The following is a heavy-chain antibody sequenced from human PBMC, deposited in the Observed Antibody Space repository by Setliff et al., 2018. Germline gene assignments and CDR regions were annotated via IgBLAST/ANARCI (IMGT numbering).Heavy chain of an antibody. Sequence: PSETLSLTCTVSGGSIMNYCWCWIRQPPGKGLEWIGYVYYTGNTNYNPSLKSRLTISVDPSKNQVSLKLKSATTADTAVYYCARDRTAYNYGMDVWGQGTTVPVSS. CDR3: ARDRTAYNYGMDV. CDR1: GGSIMNYC. V-gene: IGHV4-59*01. D-gene: IGHD2-2*01. J-gene: IGHJ6*02. CDR2: VYYTGNT.